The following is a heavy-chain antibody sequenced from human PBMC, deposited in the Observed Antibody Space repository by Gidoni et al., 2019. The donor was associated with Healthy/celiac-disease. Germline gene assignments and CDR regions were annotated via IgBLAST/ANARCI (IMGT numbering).Heavy chain of an antibody. Sequence: QVQLVESGAGVVQPGWSLRLSFAAFGSTFRSYAMRWVRQAPGKGVAWVAVISCDGSNNYSAYSMRGRFTVSRDKSQNTLYLQMNSLGAEDTAVYYCAIATTVTTRPYYFDYWGQGTLVTVSS. D-gene: IGHD4-17*01. V-gene: IGHV3-30*04. CDR2: ISCDGSNN. CDR3: AIATTVTTRPYYFDY. J-gene: IGHJ4*02. CDR1: GSTFRSYA.